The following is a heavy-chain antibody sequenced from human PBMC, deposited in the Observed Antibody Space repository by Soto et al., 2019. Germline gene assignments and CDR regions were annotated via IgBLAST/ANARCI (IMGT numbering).Heavy chain of an antibody. CDR1: GFTVSSYV. J-gene: IGHJ4*02. CDR2: IWSDGSEE. CDR3: ARDSRGSGTFDY. Sequence: QVQLVESGGGAVQPGKSLRLSCAASGFTVSSYVMHWVRQTPGKGLEWVALIWSDGSEEYYADSVNGRVTIPRDNSKNTLYLTMHSLRAEDTAVYYCARDSRGSGTFDYWGQGPLVTVSS. D-gene: IGHD3-10*01. V-gene: IGHV3-33*01.